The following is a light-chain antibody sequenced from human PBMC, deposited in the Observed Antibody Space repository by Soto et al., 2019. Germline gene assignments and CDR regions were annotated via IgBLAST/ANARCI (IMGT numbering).Light chain of an antibody. J-gene: IGKJ2*01. CDR1: QSISSY. V-gene: IGKV1-39*01. Sequence: DTQMTQSPSSLSASVGDRVTITCRASQSISSYLNWYQQKPGKALKLLIYAASSLQSGVPSRFSCSGSGTYFSLSMSSLQPEDFATYYCQQRYSTPYTSGQGTKLEIK. CDR3: QQRYSTPYT. CDR2: AAS.